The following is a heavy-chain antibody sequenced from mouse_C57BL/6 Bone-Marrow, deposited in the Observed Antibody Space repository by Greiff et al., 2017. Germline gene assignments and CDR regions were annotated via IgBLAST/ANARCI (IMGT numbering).Heavy chain of an antibody. CDR2: IHPNSGSA. D-gene: IGHD1-1*01. Sequence: VQLQQPGAELVKPGASVKLSCKASGYTFTSYWMHWVKQRPGQGLEWIGMIHPNSGSANYNEKFKSKATLTVDKSSSTAYMQLSSLTSEDSAVYYCARSSGHYYGSSFYAMDYWGQGTSVTVSS. J-gene: IGHJ4*01. CDR3: ARSSGHYYGSSFYAMDY. V-gene: IGHV1-64*01. CDR1: GYTFTSYW.